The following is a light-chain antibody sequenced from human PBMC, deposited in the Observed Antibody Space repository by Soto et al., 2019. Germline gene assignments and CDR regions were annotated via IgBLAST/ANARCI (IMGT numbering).Light chain of an antibody. J-gene: IGKJ1*01. Sequence: DIVMTQSPDSLAVSLGERATINCKSSQSVLYSSNNKNYIAWYQQKPGQPPKLLIYWASTRESGVTDRFSGSGSGTEFTLTISSLQAEDVSVYYCQQYYITPWTFGQGTKVEIK. CDR1: QSVLYSSNNKNY. CDR3: QQYYITPWT. V-gene: IGKV4-1*01. CDR2: WAS.